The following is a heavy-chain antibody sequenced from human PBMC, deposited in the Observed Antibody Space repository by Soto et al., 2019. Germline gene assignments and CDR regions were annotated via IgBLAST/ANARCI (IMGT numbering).Heavy chain of an antibody. J-gene: IGHJ4*02. CDR1: GFTFSSYA. CDR3: ARSVYSHY. V-gene: IGHV3-23*01. Sequence: EVQLLESGGGLVQPGGSLRLSCAASGFTFSSYAMTWVRQAPGKGLEWVSVIAGSDSSTNYADSVKGRFTISRDNSQNTLYLQMNSLRAEDTARYYCARSVYSHYWGQGTLVTVSS. CDR2: IAGSDSST.